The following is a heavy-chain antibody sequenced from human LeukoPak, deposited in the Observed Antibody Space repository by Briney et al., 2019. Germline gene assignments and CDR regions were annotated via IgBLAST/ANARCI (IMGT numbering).Heavy chain of an antibody. CDR2: ISGSGGST. D-gene: IGHD5-18*01. Sequence: GGSLRLSCAASGFTFSSYAMSWVRQAPGKGLEWVSAISGSGGSTYYADSVKGRFTISRDNSKNTLYLQMNSLRAEDTAVYYCATSGYSYGVVDSWGQGTLVTVSS. V-gene: IGHV3-23*01. CDR1: GFTFSSYA. CDR3: ATSGYSYGVVDS. J-gene: IGHJ4*02.